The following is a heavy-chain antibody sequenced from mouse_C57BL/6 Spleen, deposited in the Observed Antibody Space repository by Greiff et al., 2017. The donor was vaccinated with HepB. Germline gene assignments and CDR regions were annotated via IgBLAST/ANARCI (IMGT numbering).Heavy chain of an antibody. CDR3: TRGSNSFAY. D-gene: IGHD2-5*01. V-gene: IGHV1-15*01. Sequence: QVQLQQSGAELVRPGASVTLSCKASGYTFTDYEMHWVKQTPVHGLEWIGAIDPETGGTAYTQKFKGKAILTADKSSITAYMELRSLTSEDSAVYYCTRGSNSFAYWGQGTQVTVSA. CDR2: IDPETGGT. J-gene: IGHJ3*01. CDR1: GYTFTDYE.